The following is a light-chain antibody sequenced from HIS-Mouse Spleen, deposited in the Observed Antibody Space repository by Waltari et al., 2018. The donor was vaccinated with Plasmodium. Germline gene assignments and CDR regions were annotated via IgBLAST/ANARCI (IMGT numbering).Light chain of an antibody. CDR2: HVS. CDR1: SSDVGGYNY. V-gene: IGLV2-14*03. J-gene: IGLJ2*01. Sequence: QSALTQPASVSGSPGQSITISCPGTSSDVGGYNYVSWYQQHPGKAPKLMIYHVSNRPSGVSNRFSGSKSGNTASLTISGLQAEDEADYYCSSYTSSSTLVFGGGTKLTVL. CDR3: SSYTSSSTLV.